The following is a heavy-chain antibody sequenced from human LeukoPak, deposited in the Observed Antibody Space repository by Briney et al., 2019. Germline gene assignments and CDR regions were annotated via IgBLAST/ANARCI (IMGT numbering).Heavy chain of an antibody. J-gene: IGHJ4*02. CDR2: ISYDGSNK. CDR3: AKESVHKGYSSGWYREYFDY. CDR1: GFTLSSYG. Sequence: GGSLRLSCAASGFTLSSYGMHWVRQAPGKGLEWVAVISYDGSNKYYADSVKGRFTISRDNSKNTLYLQMNSLRAEDTAVYYCAKESVHKGYSSGWYREYFDYWGQGTLVTVSS. D-gene: IGHD6-19*01. V-gene: IGHV3-30*18.